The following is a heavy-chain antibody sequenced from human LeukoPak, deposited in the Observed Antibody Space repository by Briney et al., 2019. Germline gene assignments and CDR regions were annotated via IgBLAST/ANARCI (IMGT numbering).Heavy chain of an antibody. Sequence: SETLSLTCTVSGGSISSSSYYWGWIRQPPGKGLEWIGYIYYSGSTNYNPSLKSRVTISVDTSKNQFSLKLSSVTAADTAVYYCARDPGYGSGSYYNDNWFDP. J-gene: IGHJ5*02. CDR3: ARDPGYGSGSYYNDNWFDP. CDR1: GGSISSSSYY. CDR2: IYYSGST. V-gene: IGHV4-61*01. D-gene: IGHD3-10*01.